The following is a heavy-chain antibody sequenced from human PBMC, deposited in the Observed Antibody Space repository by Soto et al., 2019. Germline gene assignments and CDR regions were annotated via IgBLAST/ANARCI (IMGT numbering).Heavy chain of an antibody. V-gene: IGHV4-31*03. J-gene: IGHJ4*02. CDR1: GGSISSVGYY. D-gene: IGHD5-12*01. CDR3: AREVYSGYVGY. CDR2: IYYSGST. Sequence: QVQLQESGPGLVKPSQTLSLTCTVSGGSISSVGYYWRWIRQHPGKGLEWIGYIYYSGSTYYNPSLKSRVTISVDTSKNQFSLKLSSVTAADTAVYYCAREVYSGYVGYWGQGTLVTVSS.